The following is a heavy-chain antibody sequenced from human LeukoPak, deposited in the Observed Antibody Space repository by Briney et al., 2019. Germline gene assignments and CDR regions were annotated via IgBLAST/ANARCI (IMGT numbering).Heavy chain of an antibody. D-gene: IGHD3-10*01. V-gene: IGHV3-30*03. CDR3: ASLWFGELLSPLDAFDI. Sequence: GGSLRLSCAASGFTFSSYGMHWVRQAPGKGLEWVAVISYDGSNKYYADSVKGRFTISRDNSKNTLYLQMNSLRAEDTAVYYCASLWFGELLSPLDAFDIWGQGTMVTVSS. CDR2: ISYDGSNK. J-gene: IGHJ3*02. CDR1: GFTFSSYG.